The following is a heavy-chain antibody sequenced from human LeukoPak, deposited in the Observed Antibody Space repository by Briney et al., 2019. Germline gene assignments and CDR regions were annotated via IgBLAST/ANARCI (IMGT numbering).Heavy chain of an antibody. J-gene: IGHJ5*02. CDR2: INHSGST. CDR1: GGSFSGYY. CDR3: ARRHCSSTSCPNWFDP. D-gene: IGHD2-2*01. Sequence: SETLSLTCAVYGGSFSGYYWSWIRQPPGKGLEWIGEINHSGSTNYNPSLKSRVTISVDTSKNQFSPKLSSVTAADTAVYYCARRHCSSTSCPNWFDPWGQGTLVTVSS. V-gene: IGHV4-34*01.